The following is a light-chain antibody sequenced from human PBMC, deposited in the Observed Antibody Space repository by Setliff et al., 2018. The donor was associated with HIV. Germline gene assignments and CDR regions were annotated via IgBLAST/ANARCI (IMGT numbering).Light chain of an antibody. CDR3: TSYTSSDIYV. J-gene: IGLJ1*01. CDR2: DVS. CDR1: RSDVGTYNY. Sequence: QSALTQPASVSGSPGQSITISCTGTRSDVGTYNYVSWYQQHPGKAPKLMIYDVSKRPSGVSDRFSGSKSGNTASLTISGLQAEDEADYYCTSYTSSDIYVFATGTKVTVL. V-gene: IGLV2-14*03.